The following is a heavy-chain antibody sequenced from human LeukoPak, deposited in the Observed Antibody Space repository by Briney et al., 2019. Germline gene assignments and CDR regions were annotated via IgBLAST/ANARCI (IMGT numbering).Heavy chain of an antibody. CDR3: ARGTPDIVVVPAAIQGDSGYEYYFDY. Sequence: SETLSLTCAVYGGSFSGYYWSWIRQPPGKGLEWIGEINHSGSTNYNPSLKSRVTISVDTSKNQFSLKLSSVTAADTAVYYCARGTPDIVVVPAAIQGDSGYEYYFDYWGQGTLVTVSS. CDR2: INHSGST. D-gene: IGHD2-2*02. J-gene: IGHJ4*02. CDR1: GGSFSGYY. V-gene: IGHV4-34*01.